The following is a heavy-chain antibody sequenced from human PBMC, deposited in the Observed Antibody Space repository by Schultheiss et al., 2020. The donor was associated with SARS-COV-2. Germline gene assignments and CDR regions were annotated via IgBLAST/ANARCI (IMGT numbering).Heavy chain of an antibody. Sequence: GESLKISCAASGFTFSNAWMNWVRQAPGKGLEWVGRIKSKTDGGTTDYAAPVKGRFTISRDDSKNTLYLQMNSLKTEDTAVYYCHYYYDTSAYYLNDFWGQGTLVTVSS. D-gene: IGHD3-22*01. CDR2: IKSKTDGGTT. J-gene: IGHJ4*02. V-gene: IGHV3-15*07. CDR1: GFTFSNAW. CDR3: HYYYDTSAYYLNDF.